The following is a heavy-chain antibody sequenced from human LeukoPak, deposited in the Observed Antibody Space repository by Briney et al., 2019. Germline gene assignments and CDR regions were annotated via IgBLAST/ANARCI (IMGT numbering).Heavy chain of an antibody. D-gene: IGHD4-23*01. CDR3: AKGHNYGGNDHDAFDI. V-gene: IGHV3-30*18. Sequence: GGSLRLSCAASGFTFSSYGMHWVRQAPGKGLEWVAVISYDGSNKYYADSVKGRITISRDNSKNTLYLQMNSLRAEDTAVYYCAKGHNYGGNDHDAFDIWGQGAMVTVSS. CDR2: ISYDGSNK. J-gene: IGHJ3*02. CDR1: GFTFSSYG.